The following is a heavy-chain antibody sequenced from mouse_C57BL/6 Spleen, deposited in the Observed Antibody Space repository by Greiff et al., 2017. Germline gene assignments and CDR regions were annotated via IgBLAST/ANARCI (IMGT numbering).Heavy chain of an antibody. CDR2: IRNKANGYTT. CDR1: GFTFTDYY. D-gene: IGHD2-2*01. Sequence: EVQVVESGGGLVQPGGSLSLSCAASGFTFTDYYMSWVRQPPGKALEWLGFIRNKANGYTTEYSASVKGRFTISRDNSQSILYLQRNALRAEDSATYYCAGYCGYYWYFDVWGTGTTVTVSS. J-gene: IGHJ1*03. V-gene: IGHV7-3*01. CDR3: AGYCGYYWYFDV.